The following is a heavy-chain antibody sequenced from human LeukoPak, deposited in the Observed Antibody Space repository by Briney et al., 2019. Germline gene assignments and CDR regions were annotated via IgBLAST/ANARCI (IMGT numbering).Heavy chain of an antibody. CDR3: ARHGGYYYGSSGYNAFDI. Sequence: SETLSLTCTVSGGSISSYFWSWIRQPPGKGLEWIGYISYSGSTNYNPSLKSRVTISVDTSKNQFSLKLSSVTAADTAVYYCARHGGYYYGSSGYNAFDIWGQGTMVTVSS. CDR2: ISYSGST. V-gene: IGHV4-59*08. J-gene: IGHJ3*02. D-gene: IGHD3-22*01. CDR1: GGSISSYF.